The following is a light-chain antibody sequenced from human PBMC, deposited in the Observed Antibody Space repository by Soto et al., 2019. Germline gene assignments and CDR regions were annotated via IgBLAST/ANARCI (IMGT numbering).Light chain of an antibody. Sequence: DIVMTQSPLSLPVTPGEPASISCRASQSLLHSNGYNYLDWYLQKPGQSPQLLIYLGSNRASGVHDRFSGSGSGADCTLKISRVEAEDVGFYFCMQALQTPFTFGPGTKVNIK. CDR2: LGS. V-gene: IGKV2-28*01. J-gene: IGKJ3*01. CDR1: QSLLHSNGYNY. CDR3: MQALQTPFT.